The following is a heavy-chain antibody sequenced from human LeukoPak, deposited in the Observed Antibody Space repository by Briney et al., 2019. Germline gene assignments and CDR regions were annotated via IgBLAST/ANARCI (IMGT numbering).Heavy chain of an antibody. Sequence: SETLSLTCTVSGGSISNGDYYWSWIRQPPGKGLEWIGYIYYSGSTYYNPSLKSRVTISVDTSKNQFSLKLSSVTAADTAVYYCARASINWNYVGDAFDIWGQGTMVTVSS. V-gene: IGHV4-30-4*01. J-gene: IGHJ3*02. CDR3: ARASINWNYVGDAFDI. CDR2: IYYSGST. D-gene: IGHD1-7*01. CDR1: GGSISNGDYY.